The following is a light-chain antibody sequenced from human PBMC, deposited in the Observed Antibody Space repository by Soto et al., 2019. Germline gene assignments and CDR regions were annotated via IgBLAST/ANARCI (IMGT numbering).Light chain of an antibody. CDR2: AAT. CDR3: QQSYGTPRT. J-gene: IGKJ5*01. Sequence: DIQITQSPSSLSASVGDRVTITCRASQSIGKYLNWYQQKPGKAPSLLMYAATSLQTGVPSRFSGSGSGTDFTLTISSLQREDFATYYCQQSYGTPRTFGQGTRLEIK. V-gene: IGKV1-39*01. CDR1: QSIGKY.